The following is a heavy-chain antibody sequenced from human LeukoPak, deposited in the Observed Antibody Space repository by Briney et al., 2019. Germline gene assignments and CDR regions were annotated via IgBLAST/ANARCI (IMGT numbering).Heavy chain of an antibody. CDR3: ARDSVVVVPAASYYYYYMDV. J-gene: IGHJ6*03. D-gene: IGHD2-2*01. V-gene: IGHV4-4*07. CDR1: GGSISSYY. CDR2: IYTSGST. Sequence: SETLSLTCTVPGGSISSYYWSWIRQPAGKGLEWIGRIYTSGSTNYNPSLKSRVTMSVDTSKNQFSLKLSSVTAADTAVYYCARDSVVVVPAASYYYYYMDVWAKGPRSPSP.